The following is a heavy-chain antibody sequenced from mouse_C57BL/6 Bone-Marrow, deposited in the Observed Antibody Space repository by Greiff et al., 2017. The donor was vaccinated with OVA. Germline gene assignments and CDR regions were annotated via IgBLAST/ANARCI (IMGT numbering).Heavy chain of an antibody. CDR2: IYPGDGDT. D-gene: IGHD1-1*01. V-gene: IGHV1-82*01. Sequence: QVQLQQSGPELVKPGASVKISCKASGYAFSSSWMNWVKQRPGKGLEWIGRIYPGDGDTNYNGKFKGKATLTADKSSSTAYMQLSSLTSEDSAVYFCARRTTVVEGYFDYWGQGTTLTVSS. CDR3: ARRTTVVEGYFDY. CDR1: GYAFSSSW. J-gene: IGHJ2*01.